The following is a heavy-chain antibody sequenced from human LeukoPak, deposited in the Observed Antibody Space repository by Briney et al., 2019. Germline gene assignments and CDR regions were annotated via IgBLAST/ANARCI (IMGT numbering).Heavy chain of an antibody. V-gene: IGHV3-7*01. CDR2: IKQDGSER. Sequence: GGSLRLSCAASGFTFSGFSMSWVRQSPTKGLEWVANIKQDGSERYYVDSVKGRFTISRDDAKNSLSLQMNNLRVGDTAVYYCARAGSHWHYVYWGQGTVVTVSS. CDR1: GFTFSGFS. CDR3: ARAGSHWHYVY. D-gene: IGHD3-10*01. J-gene: IGHJ4*02.